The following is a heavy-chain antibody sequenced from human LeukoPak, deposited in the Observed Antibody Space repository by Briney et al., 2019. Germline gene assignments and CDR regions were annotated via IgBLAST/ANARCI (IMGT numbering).Heavy chain of an antibody. D-gene: IGHD6-19*01. V-gene: IGHV3-13*04. Sequence: GGSLRLSCAASGFTFSSYDMHWVRQATGKGLEWVSVIGTAGDTYYPGSVKGRFTISRENAKNSLYLQMNSLRAGDTAVYYCARGIAVGDDAFDIWGQGTMVTVSS. J-gene: IGHJ3*02. CDR2: IGTAGDT. CDR1: GFTFSSYD. CDR3: ARGIAVGDDAFDI.